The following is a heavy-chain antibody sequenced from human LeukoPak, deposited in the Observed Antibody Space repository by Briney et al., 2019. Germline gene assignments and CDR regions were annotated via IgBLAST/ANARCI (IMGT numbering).Heavy chain of an antibody. CDR2: IYWNDDK. D-gene: IGHD1-26*01. V-gene: IGHV2-5*01. Sequence: SGPTLVNPTQTLTLTCTFSGFSLTTNGMGVGWIRQPPGKALEWLALIYWNDDKRYSPSLKSTLTINKHTSRNQVVLTMTNKDPVDTATYYYAHRKGGSYRPPDFDYWGQGNLVTVSS. CDR3: AHRKGGSYRPPDFDY. J-gene: IGHJ4*02. CDR1: GFSLTTNGMG.